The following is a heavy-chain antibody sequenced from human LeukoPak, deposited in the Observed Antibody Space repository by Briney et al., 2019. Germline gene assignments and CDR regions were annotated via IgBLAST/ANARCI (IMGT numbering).Heavy chain of an antibody. Sequence: GGSLRLSCAASGFTFSSYAMHWVRQAPGKGLEWVAVISYDGSNKYYADSVKGRFTISRDNSKNTLYLQMNSLRAEDTAVYYCARGPQYCSSTSCKNYYYYMDVWGKGTTVTVSS. V-gene: IGHV3-30*04. J-gene: IGHJ6*03. CDR1: GFTFSSYA. CDR3: ARGPQYCSSTSCKNYYYYMDV. D-gene: IGHD2-2*01. CDR2: ISYDGSNK.